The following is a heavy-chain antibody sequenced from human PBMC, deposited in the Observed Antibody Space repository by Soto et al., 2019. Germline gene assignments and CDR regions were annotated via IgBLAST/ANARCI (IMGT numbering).Heavy chain of an antibody. V-gene: IGHV4-34*01. J-gene: IGHJ5*02. CDR3: ARGNDDIRRDNWFDP. Sequence: SETLSLTCAVYGGSFSGYYWSWIRQPPGKGLEWIGEINHSGSTNYNPSLKSRVTISVDTSKNQFSLKLSSVTAADTAVYYCARGNDDIRRDNWFDPWGQGTLVTVSS. CDR2: INHSGST. CDR1: GGSFSGYY. D-gene: IGHD3-9*01.